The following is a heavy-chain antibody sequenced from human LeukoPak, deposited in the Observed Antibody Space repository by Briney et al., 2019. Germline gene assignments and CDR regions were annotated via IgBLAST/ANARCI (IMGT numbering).Heavy chain of an antibody. CDR2: ISGDGTRT. J-gene: IGHJ6*02. D-gene: IGHD2-2*01. CDR1: GFSFSSYA. V-gene: IGHV3-23*01. CDR3: ARDRRGSTSSYYYGMDV. Sequence: GGSLRLSCAASGFSFSSYAMTWARQAPVKGLEWVSAISGDGTRTYYADSVKGRFTISRDNSKNTLYLQMNSLRAEDTAVYYCARDRRGSTSSYYYGMDVWGQGTTVTVS.